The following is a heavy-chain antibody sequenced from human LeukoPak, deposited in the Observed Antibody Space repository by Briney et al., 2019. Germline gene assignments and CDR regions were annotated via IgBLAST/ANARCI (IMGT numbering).Heavy chain of an antibody. CDR3: STHTTYYYDSSGYLH. V-gene: IGHV3-15*01. Sequence: KTGGSPRLSCAASGFTFSNAWMSWVRQAPGKGLEWVGRIRSKTDGETRDYAAPVKGRFSISRDDSKNTLYLHMSSLKTEDTAVYYCSTHTTYYYDSSGYLHWGQGTLVTVSS. CDR2: IRSKTDGETR. D-gene: IGHD3-22*01. CDR1: GFTFSNAW. J-gene: IGHJ4*02.